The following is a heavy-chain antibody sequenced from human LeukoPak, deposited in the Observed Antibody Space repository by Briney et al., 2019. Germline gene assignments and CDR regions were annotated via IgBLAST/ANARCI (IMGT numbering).Heavy chain of an antibody. Sequence: GGSLRPSCAASGFTFSSYSMNWVRQAPGKGLEWVSSISSSSSYIYYADSVKGRFTISRDNAKNSLHLQMNSLRAEDTAVYYCARDLGQLDIVVVPAALRRDYYGMDVWGKGTTVTVSS. D-gene: IGHD2-2*01. J-gene: IGHJ6*04. V-gene: IGHV3-21*01. CDR2: ISSSSSYI. CDR1: GFTFSSYS. CDR3: ARDLGQLDIVVVPAALRRDYYGMDV.